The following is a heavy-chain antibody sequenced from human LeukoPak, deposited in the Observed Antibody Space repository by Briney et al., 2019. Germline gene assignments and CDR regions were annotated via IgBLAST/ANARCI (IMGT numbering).Heavy chain of an antibody. CDR3: ARGLVRSGDNH. J-gene: IGHJ5*02. V-gene: IGHV4-38-2*02. CDR2: IYHSGST. CDR1: GYSISSGYY. Sequence: SETLSLTCTVSGYSISSGYYWGWIRQPPGKGLEGIGSIYHSGSTYYNPSLKSRVTISVDTSKNQFSLKLSSVTAADTAVYYCARGLVRSGDNHWGQGTLVTVSS. D-gene: IGHD2-2*01.